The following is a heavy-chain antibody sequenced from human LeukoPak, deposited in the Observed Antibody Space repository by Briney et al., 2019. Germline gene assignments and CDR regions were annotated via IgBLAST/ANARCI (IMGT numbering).Heavy chain of an antibody. CDR2: INPNSGGT. CDR3: AREVKGAGLNVYYMDV. CDR1: GYTFTGYY. D-gene: IGHD1-26*01. Sequence: PEASVKVSCMASGYTFTGYYMHWVRPAPGQGLEWMGWINPNSGGTNYAQKFQGRVTMTRDTSISPAYMELSRLRSDDTAVYYCAREVKGAGLNVYYMDVWGKGTTVTVSS. J-gene: IGHJ6*03. V-gene: IGHV1-2*02.